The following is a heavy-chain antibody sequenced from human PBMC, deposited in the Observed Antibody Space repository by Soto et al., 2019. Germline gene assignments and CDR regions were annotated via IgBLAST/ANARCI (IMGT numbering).Heavy chain of an antibody. Sequence: QLQLQESGPGLVKPSETLSLTCTVSGGSISSSSYYWGWIHQPPGKGLEWIGSIYYRGNTYYNPSCKSRVTISVDTSKNQFSPRRSSVTAADTAVYYCAREGGGYCSGGSCQVDYWGQGTLVTVSS. D-gene: IGHD2-15*01. V-gene: IGHV4-39*02. CDR2: IYYRGNT. CDR3: AREGGGYCSGGSCQVDY. J-gene: IGHJ4*02. CDR1: GGSISSSSYY.